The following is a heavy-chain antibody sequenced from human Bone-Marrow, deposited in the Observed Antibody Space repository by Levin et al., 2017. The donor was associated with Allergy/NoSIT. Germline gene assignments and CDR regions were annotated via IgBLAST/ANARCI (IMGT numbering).Heavy chain of an antibody. J-gene: IGHJ4*02. D-gene: IGHD3-10*01. CDR1: GASIRSGAYY. CDR3: ARVLAGFDGSAMAYDY. CDR2: IHYNGST. Sequence: SQTLSLTSTVSGASIRSGAYYWSWVRQPPGQGLEWIGYIHYNGSTYFNPSLKSRVSISVDTSKNQFSLKLSSVTAADTADYYCARVLAGFDGSAMAYDYWGRGSLVTVSS. V-gene: IGHV4-31*03.